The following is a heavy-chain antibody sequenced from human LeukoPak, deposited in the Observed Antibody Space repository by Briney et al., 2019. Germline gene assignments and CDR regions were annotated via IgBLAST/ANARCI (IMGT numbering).Heavy chain of an antibody. CDR1: GFTFDDYA. D-gene: IGHD3-3*01. CDR2: ISWNSGSI. V-gene: IGHV3-9*01. CDR3: ARDTPWRHAFDI. Sequence: GGSLRLSCAASGFTFDDYAMHWVRQAPGKGLKWVSGISWNSGSIGYADSVKGRFLISRDNTENTVYLQMKSLRAEDTAVYYCARDTPWRHAFDIWGQGTMVTVSS. J-gene: IGHJ3*02.